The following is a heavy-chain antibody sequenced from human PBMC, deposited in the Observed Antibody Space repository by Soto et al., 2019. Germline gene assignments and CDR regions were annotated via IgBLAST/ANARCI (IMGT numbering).Heavy chain of an antibody. V-gene: IGHV1-69*01. D-gene: IGHD1-26*01. CDR1: GGTFSSYS. CDR3: ARDGGRHSGGIDY. J-gene: IGHJ4*02. CDR2: IIPIFGTA. Sequence: QVQLVQSGAEVKKTGSSVKVSCKASGGTFSSYSINWVRQAPGQGLEWMGEIIPIFGTANYAQKFQGRVTITADESTRPASMGLGSLRSEDTAVYYCARDGGRHSGGIDYWGQGTLVTVSS.